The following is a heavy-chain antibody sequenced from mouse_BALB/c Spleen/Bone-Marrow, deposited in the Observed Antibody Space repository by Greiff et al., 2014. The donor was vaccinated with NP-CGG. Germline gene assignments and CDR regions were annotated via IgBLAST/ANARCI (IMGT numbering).Heavy chain of an antibody. Sequence: EVQVVESGGGLVQPGGSLKLSCVASGFTFSSYGMSWVRQTPDKRLELVATINNNGGSTYYPDSVKGQFTISRDNAKNTLYLQMSSLKSEDTAMYYCARVYGWYFDVWGAGTTVPVSP. D-gene: IGHD1-1*01. CDR3: ARVYGWYFDV. J-gene: IGHJ1*01. CDR2: INNNGGST. V-gene: IGHV5-6-3*01. CDR1: GFTFSSYG.